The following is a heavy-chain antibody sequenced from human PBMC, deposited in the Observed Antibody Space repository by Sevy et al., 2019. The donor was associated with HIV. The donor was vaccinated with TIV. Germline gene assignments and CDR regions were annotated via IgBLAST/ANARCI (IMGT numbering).Heavy chain of an antibody. CDR3: ARPRILEWVSSTDFDI. CDR2: IAYNGSNK. J-gene: IGHJ3*02. CDR1: GFVFSSYA. Sequence: GGSLRLSCTASGFVFSSYAMHWVRQAPGKGLEWVAFIAYNGSNKNYADSVKDRFTPSRDNSKNTLYLQMNSMGAEDTAVYYCARPRILEWVSSTDFDIWGQGTMVTVSS. D-gene: IGHD3-3*01. V-gene: IGHV3-30*04.